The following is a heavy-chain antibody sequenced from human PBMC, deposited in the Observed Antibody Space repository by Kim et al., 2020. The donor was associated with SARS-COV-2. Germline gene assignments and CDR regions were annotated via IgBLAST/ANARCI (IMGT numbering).Heavy chain of an antibody. J-gene: IGHJ4*02. CDR3: ARGSSSSGWFDY. D-gene: IGHD6-19*01. V-gene: IGHV4-4*02. Sequence: YNPSPKSRVTISVDKSKNQFSLELSSVTAADTAVYYCARGSSSSGWFDYWGQGTLVTVSS.